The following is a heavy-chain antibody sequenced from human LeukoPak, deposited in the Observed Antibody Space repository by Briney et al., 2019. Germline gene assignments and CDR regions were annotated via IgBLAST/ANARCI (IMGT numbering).Heavy chain of an antibody. D-gene: IGHD3-9*01. V-gene: IGHV3-7*01. CDR3: ASWDLDEVLRYFDQPPQFGY. CDR1: GFTFSRYW. CDR2: MKEDRSEK. J-gene: IGHJ4*02. Sequence: QTGGSLRLSCAASGFTFSRYWMSWVRQAPGKGLEWVANMKEDRSEKYYVDSVKGRFTISRDNAKNSLYLQMNSLRAEDTAVYYCASWDLDEVLRYFDQPPQFGYWGQGTLVTVSS.